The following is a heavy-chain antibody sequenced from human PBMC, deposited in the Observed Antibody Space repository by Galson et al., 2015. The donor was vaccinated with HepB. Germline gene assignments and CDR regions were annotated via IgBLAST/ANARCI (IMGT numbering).Heavy chain of an antibody. J-gene: IGHJ4*02. CDR1: GFTFTSSA. D-gene: IGHD3-22*01. CDR3: AATLYDSSGYYEHHYDY. Sequence: SVKVSCKASGFTFTSSAVQWVRQARGQRLEWIGWIVVGSGNTNYAQKFQERVTITRDMSTSTAYMELSSLRSEDTAVYYCAATLYDSSGYYEHHYDYWGQGTLVTVSS. V-gene: IGHV1-58*01. CDR2: IVVGSGNT.